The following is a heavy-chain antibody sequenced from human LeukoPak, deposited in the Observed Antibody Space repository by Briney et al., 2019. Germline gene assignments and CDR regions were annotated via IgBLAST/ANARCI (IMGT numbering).Heavy chain of an antibody. D-gene: IGHD6-13*01. J-gene: IGHJ4*02. CDR2: INHSGST. V-gene: IGHV4-34*01. CDR1: GGSFSGYY. CDR3: ARLIAALDY. Sequence: SETLSLTCAVYGGSFSGYYWSWIRQPPGKGLEWIGEINHSGSTNYNPSLKSRVTISVDTSKNQFSLKLSSVTAADKAVSYCARLIAALDYWGQGTLVTVSS.